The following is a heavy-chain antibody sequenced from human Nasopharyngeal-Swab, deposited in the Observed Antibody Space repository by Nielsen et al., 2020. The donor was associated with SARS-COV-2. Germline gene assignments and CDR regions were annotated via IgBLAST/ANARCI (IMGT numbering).Heavy chain of an antibody. J-gene: IGHJ5*02. V-gene: IGHV1-2*06. CDR3: ARVTIRSSSKWNWFDP. CDR1: GYTFTGYY. CDR2: INPNSGGT. Sequence: ASVKVSCKASGYTFTGYYMHWVRQAPGQGLEWMGRINPNSGGTNYAQKFQGRVTMTRDTSISTAYMELSRLRSEDTAVYYCARVTIRSSSKWNWFDPWGQGTLVTVSS. D-gene: IGHD6-6*01.